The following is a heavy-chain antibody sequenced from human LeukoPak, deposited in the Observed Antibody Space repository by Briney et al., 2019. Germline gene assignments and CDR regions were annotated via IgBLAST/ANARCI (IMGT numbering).Heavy chain of an antibody. Sequence: ASVKVSCKASGYTFTGYYMHWVRQAPGQGLEWMGWINPNSGGTNYAQKFQGRVTMTRDTSISTAYTELSRLRSDDTAVYYCARSHTNMVRGVITFVKYWGQGTLVTVSS. J-gene: IGHJ4*02. CDR3: ARSHTNMVRGVITFVKY. V-gene: IGHV1-2*02. CDR1: GYTFTGYY. D-gene: IGHD3-10*01. CDR2: INPNSGGT.